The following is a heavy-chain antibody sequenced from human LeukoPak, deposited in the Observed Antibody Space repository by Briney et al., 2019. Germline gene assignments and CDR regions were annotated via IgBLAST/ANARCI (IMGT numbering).Heavy chain of an antibody. CDR3: ARQRSEGSYPLDS. J-gene: IGHJ4*02. CDR1: GGSISNYY. V-gene: IGHV4-59*08. Sequence: PSETLSLTCTVSGGSISNYYWSWLPQPPGQGLVWIRHIYSTGSTTYSRSLKSRVIMSADTSKNQFSLKVISVTAADTAVYYCARQRSEGSYPLDSWGQGTLVTVSS. CDR2: IYSTGST.